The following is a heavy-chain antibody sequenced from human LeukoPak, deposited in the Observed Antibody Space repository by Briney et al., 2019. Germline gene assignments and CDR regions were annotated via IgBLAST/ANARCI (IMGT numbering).Heavy chain of an antibody. Sequence: ASVKVSCKASGYTFTSYDINWVRQATGQGLEWMGWMNPNSGNTGYAQKFQGRVTMTRNTSISTAYMELSSLRSEDTAVYYCAREALRYFDRLSTWGMNYYYYYGMDVWGQGTTVTVSS. V-gene: IGHV1-8*01. CDR3: AREALRYFDRLSTWGMNYYYYYGMDV. CDR2: MNPNSGNT. CDR1: GYTFTSYD. J-gene: IGHJ6*02. D-gene: IGHD3-9*01.